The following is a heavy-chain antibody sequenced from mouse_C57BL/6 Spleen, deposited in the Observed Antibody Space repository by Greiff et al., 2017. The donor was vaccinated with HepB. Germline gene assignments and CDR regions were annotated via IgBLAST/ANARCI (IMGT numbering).Heavy chain of an antibody. D-gene: IGHD2-1*01. V-gene: IGHV5-4*01. J-gene: IGHJ4*01. CDR1: GFTFSSYA. CDR2: ISDGGSYT. Sequence: DVMLVESGGGLVKPGGSLKLSCAASGFTFSSYAMSWVRQTPEKRLEWVATISDGGSYTYYPDNVKGRFTISRDNAKNNLYLQMSHLKSEDTAMYYCARDPGNSYAMDYWGQGTSVTVSS. CDR3: ARDPGNSYAMDY.